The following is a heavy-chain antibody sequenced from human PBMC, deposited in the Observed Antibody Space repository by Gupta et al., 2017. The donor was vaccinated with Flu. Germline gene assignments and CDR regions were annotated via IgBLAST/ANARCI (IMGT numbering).Heavy chain of an antibody. J-gene: IGHJ4*02. V-gene: IGHV1-2*02. D-gene: IGHD6-13*01. Sequence: RQAPGQGLEWMGWINSNSGGTNYAQQFQGRVTMTRDTSISTAYMELSRLRSDDTAVYYCARDPTAADVDFDYWGQRTLVTVSS. CDR3: ARDPTAADVDFDY. CDR2: INSNSGGT.